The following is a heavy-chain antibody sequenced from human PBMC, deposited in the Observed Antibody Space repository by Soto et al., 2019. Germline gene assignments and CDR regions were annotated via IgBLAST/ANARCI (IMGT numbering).Heavy chain of an antibody. CDR2: INPNSGGT. J-gene: IGHJ4*02. CDR3: ARTHCSSTRCYVGSWDY. CDR1: GYTFTGYY. Sequence: QVQLVQSGAEVKKPGASVKVSCRASGYTFTGYYMHWVRQAPGQGLEWMGWINPNSGGTNYAQNFQGWVTMTRDTSIRTADMELSRLRSHDTAVYYCARTHCSSTRCYVGSWDYWGQGTLVTVST. V-gene: IGHV1-2*04. D-gene: IGHD2-2*01.